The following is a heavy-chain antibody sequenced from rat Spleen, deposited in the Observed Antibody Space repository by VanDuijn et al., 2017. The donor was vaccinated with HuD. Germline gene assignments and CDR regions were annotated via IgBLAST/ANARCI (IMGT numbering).Heavy chain of an antibody. CDR2: INNAGST. D-gene: IGHD1-11*01. CDR3: ARNYGGSPFDY. Sequence: EVQLQESGPGLVKPSQSLSLTCSVTGYSITSSYRWNWIRKFPGNKLEWMGYINNAGSTNYNPSLKSRISITRDTSKNQFFLQVNSLSTEDTATYYCARNYGGSPFDYWGQGVMVTVSS. CDR1: GYSITSSYR. V-gene: IGHV3-3*01. J-gene: IGHJ2*01.